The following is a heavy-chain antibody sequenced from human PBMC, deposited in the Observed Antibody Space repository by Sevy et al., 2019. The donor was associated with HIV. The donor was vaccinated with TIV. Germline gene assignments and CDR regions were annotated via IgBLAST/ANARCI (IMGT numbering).Heavy chain of an antibody. CDR1: GYTFTTNA. Sequence: ASVKVSCKASGYTFTTNAISWLRQTPGQGLEWMGWISGYSGNTNYAQHLQGRVTMTTDTSTSTAYMELRSLRSDDTAVYYCARGRGYFDYWGQGTLVTVSS. CDR2: ISGYSGNT. J-gene: IGHJ4*02. CDR3: ARGRGYFDY. V-gene: IGHV1-18*01.